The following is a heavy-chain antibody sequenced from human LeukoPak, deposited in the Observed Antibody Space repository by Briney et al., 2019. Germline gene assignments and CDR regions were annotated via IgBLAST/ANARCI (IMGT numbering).Heavy chain of an antibody. J-gene: IGHJ4*02. CDR2: IYVDDSDT. CDR3: ARGLVGGNDGGDFDY. CDR1: GYSFTSYW. Sequence: GESLKISCKGSGYSFTSYWIGWVRQLPGKGLEWMGIIYVDDSDTRYSPSFQGQATIPADKSISTAYLQWSSLKASDTAMYYCARGLVGGNDGGDFDYWGQGTRVSVSS. D-gene: IGHD5-12*01. V-gene: IGHV5-51*01.